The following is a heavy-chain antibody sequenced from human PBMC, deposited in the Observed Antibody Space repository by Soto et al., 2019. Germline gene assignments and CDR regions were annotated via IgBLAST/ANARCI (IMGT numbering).Heavy chain of an antibody. D-gene: IGHD5-18*01. CDR1: GLTFSNYA. CDR2: ISGSGGST. CDR3: AKGDSGYMCSDTYYFDY. J-gene: IGHJ4*02. Sequence: GGSLRLSCAASGLTFSNYAMNWVRQAPGKGLEWVSAISGSGGSTHYADSVKGRFTISRDNSKNKLYLQMNSLRAEDTAIYYCAKGDSGYMCSDTYYFDYWGQGALVTLSS. V-gene: IGHV3-23*01.